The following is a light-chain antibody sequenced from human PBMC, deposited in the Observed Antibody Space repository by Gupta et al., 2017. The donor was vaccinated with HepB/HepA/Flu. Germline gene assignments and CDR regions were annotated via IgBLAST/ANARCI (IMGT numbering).Light chain of an antibody. CDR1: SRDVGGFYY. J-gene: IGLJ1*01. Sequence: QSALTQPASVSGSPGQSFTISCTGTSRDVGGFYYVSWYRQHPADAPHLMIYEFSNRPSGVSNGFSGTKSGNTAALTISGLQAADEADYYCSSYTSSSTYVFGTGTKVTDL. V-gene: IGLV2-14*01. CDR2: EFS. CDR3: SSYTSSSTYV.